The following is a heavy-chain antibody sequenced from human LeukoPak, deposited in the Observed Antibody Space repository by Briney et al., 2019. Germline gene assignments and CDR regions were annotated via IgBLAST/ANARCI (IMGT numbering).Heavy chain of an antibody. D-gene: IGHD3-10*02. V-gene: IGHV5-51*01. CDR3: ARALRTGQGDYVPVL. Sequence: GSLKISCKASGYRFTNYWIGWVRQMPGKGLEWMTIIYPGDSETRYSPSFQGQVTISADKSIGTTYLQWSSLKASDTAMYYCARALRTGQGDYVPVLWGQGTLVTVSS. J-gene: IGHJ4*02. CDR2: IYPGDSET. CDR1: GYRFTNYW.